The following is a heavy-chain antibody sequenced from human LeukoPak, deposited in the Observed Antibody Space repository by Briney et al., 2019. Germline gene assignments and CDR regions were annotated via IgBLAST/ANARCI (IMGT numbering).Heavy chain of an antibody. D-gene: IGHD2-2*01. J-gene: IGHJ5*02. V-gene: IGHV4-34*01. CDR1: GGSFSGYY. Sequence: LETLSLTCAVYGGSFSGYYWSWIRQPPGKGLEWIGEINHSGSTNYNPSLKSRVTISVDTSKNQFSLKLSSVTAADTAVYYCARGKGMQIVVVPAAHEGWFDPWGQGTLVTVSS. CDR2: INHSGST. CDR3: ARGKGMQIVVVPAAHEGWFDP.